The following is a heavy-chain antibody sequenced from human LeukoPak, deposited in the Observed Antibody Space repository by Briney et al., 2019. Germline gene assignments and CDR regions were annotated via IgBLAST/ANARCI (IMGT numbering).Heavy chain of an antibody. D-gene: IGHD3-16*01. Sequence: PGGSLRLSCATSGFTLSSFKMTWVRRAPGKGLEWVASISPSSSYISYADSLKGRVTVSRDNAKHSVFLQMSSLRAEDTAVYYCARDLTGGEYFDSWGQGTLVSVSS. V-gene: IGHV3-21*01. CDR2: ISPSSSYI. CDR3: ARDLTGGEYFDS. J-gene: IGHJ4*02. CDR1: GFTLSSFK.